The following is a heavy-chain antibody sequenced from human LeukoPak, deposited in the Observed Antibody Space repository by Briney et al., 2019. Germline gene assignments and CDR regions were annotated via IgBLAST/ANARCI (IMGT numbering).Heavy chain of an antibody. CDR1: GGSFSGYY. CDR2: INHSGGT. J-gene: IGHJ4*02. V-gene: IGHV4-34*01. CDR3: ASSPRGSVIGY. D-gene: IGHD2-21*01. Sequence: SETLSLTCAVYGGSFSGYYWSWIRQPPGKGLEWIGEINHSGGTNYNPSLKSRVTISVDTSKNQFSLKLSSVTAADTAVYYCASSPRGSVIGYWGQGTLVTVSS.